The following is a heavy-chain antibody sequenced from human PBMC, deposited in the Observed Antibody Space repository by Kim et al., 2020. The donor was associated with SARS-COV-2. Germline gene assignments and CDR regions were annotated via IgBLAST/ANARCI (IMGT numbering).Heavy chain of an antibody. D-gene: IGHD3-9*01. J-gene: IGHJ5*01. CDR1: RFSFGNHW. CDR2: INNDGSYT. CDR3: ARDQDSDWSPEVDLHS. Sequence: GGSLRLSCVASRFSFGNHWMTWVRQVPGKGLEWVANINNDGSYTSYMDSVRGRFTISRDNAKDSVHLQMNSLRVDDTAVYYCARDQDSDWSPEVDLHSWG. V-gene: IGHV3-7*03.